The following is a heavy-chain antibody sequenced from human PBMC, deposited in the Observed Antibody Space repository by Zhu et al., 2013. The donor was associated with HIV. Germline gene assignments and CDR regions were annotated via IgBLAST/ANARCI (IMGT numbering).Heavy chain of an antibody. CDR2: INPSGGST. CDR1: GYTFTSYY. CDR3: VSGAVAGTTFDY. J-gene: IGHJ4*02. V-gene: IGHV1-46*01. D-gene: IGHD6-19*01. Sequence: QVQLVQSGAEVKKPGASVKVSCKASGYTFTSYYMHWVRQAPGQGLEWMGIINPSGGSTSYAQKFQGRVTMTRDTSTSTVYMELSSLRSEDTAVYYCVSGAVAGTTFDYWGQGNPWSPSPQ.